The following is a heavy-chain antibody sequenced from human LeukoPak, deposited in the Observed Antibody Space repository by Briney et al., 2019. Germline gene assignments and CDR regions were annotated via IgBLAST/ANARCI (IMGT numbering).Heavy chain of an antibody. Sequence: PSETLSLTCTVSGSSISSYYWSWIRQPAGKGLEWIGRIYTSGSTNYNPSLKSRVTMSVDTSKNQFSLKLSSVTAADTAVYYCASSPDYYDSSGYYPNDAFDIWGQGTMVTVSS. V-gene: IGHV4-4*07. CDR1: GSSISSYY. D-gene: IGHD3-22*01. CDR2: IYTSGST. CDR3: ASSPDYYDSSGYYPNDAFDI. J-gene: IGHJ3*02.